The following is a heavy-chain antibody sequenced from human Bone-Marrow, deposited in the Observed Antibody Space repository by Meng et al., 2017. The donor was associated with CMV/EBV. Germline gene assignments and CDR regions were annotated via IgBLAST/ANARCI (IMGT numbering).Heavy chain of an antibody. J-gene: IGHJ4*02. Sequence: GSLRLSCAVYGGSFSGYYWSWIRQPPGKGLEWIGEIIHSGSANYNPSLTSRVTISVDTSKNQFSLKLSSVTAADTAVYYCARGEEWSSSSSRGGYFDYWGQGILVTVSS. CDR2: IIHSGSA. CDR3: ARGEEWSSSSSRGGYFDY. CDR1: GGSFSGYY. D-gene: IGHD6-6*01. V-gene: IGHV4-34*01.